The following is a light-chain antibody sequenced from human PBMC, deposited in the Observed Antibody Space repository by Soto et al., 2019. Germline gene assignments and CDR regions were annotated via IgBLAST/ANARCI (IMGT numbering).Light chain of an antibody. CDR2: AAS. CDR3: LQDYNYPRT. V-gene: IGKV1-6*01. J-gene: IGKJ1*01. CDR1: QSIGDS. Sequence: IQMTQSPSTLSASGGDGVTITCRASQSIGDSLAWYQQKPGKAPKLLIYAASSLQSGVPSRFSGSGSGTDFTLTISSLQPEDSATYYCLQDYNYPRTFGQGTKVDIK.